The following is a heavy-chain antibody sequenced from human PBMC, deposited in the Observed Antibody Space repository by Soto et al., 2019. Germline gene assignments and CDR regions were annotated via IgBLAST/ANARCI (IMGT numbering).Heavy chain of an antibody. D-gene: IGHD4-4*01. CDR1: GYTFTSYD. V-gene: IGHV1-8*01. Sequence: ASVKVSCKASGYTFTSYDINWVRQATGQGLEWMGWMNPNSGNTGYAQKFQGRVTMTRNTSISTAYMELSSLRSEDTAVYYCARILRLTTVTSFGYWGQGTLVTVSS. J-gene: IGHJ4*02. CDR3: ARILRLTTVTSFGY. CDR2: MNPNSGNT.